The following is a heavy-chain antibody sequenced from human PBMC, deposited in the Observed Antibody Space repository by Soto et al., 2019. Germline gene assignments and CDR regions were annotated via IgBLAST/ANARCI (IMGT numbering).Heavy chain of an antibody. CDR2: ISWNSGSI. CDR3: ARPRYDGSGTPFDH. V-gene: IGHV3-9*01. D-gene: IGHD3-22*01. J-gene: IGHJ4*02. Sequence: GGSLRLSCAASGFTFDDYAMHWVRQAPGKGLEWVSGISWNSGSIGYADSVKGRFIISRDNAKNMLYLQMNSLTAEDTAVYYCARPRYDGSGTPFDHWGQGTLVTVSS. CDR1: GFTFDDYA.